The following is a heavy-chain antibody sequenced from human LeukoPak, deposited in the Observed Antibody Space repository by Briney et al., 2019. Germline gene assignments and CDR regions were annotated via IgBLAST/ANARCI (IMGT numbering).Heavy chain of an antibody. D-gene: IGHD2-2*01. Sequence: SETLSLTCTVSGGSISSGGYYWSWIRQPPGKGLEWIGYIYHSGSTYYNPSLKSRVTISVDRSKNQFSLKLSSVTAADTAVYYCARAAPAAPLDYWGQGTLVTVSS. CDR3: ARAAPAAPLDY. CDR1: GGSISSGGYY. V-gene: IGHV4-30-2*01. CDR2: IYHSGST. J-gene: IGHJ4*02.